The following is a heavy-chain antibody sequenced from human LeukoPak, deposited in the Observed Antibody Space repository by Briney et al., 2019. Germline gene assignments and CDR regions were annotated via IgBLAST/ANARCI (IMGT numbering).Heavy chain of an antibody. CDR1: GYTFTGYY. V-gene: IGHV1-2*02. J-gene: IGHJ4*02. CDR3: ARDPYAKYNWERRGFDY. CDR2: INPNSGGT. D-gene: IGHD1-20*01. Sequence: ASVKVSCKASGYTFTGYYMHWVRQAPGQGLEWMGWINPNSGGTNYAQKFQGRVTMTRDTSISTAYVELSRLRSDDTAVYYCARDPYAKYNWERRGFDYWGQGTLVTVSS.